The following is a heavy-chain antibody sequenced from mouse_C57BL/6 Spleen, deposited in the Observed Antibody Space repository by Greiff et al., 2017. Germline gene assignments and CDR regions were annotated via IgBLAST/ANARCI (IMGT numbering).Heavy chain of an antibody. J-gene: IGHJ4*01. Sequence: QVQLQQSGAELVKPGASVKLSCKASGYTFTSYWLQWVNPRPGQGLEWIGEIDPSDSYTNYNQKFKGKATLTVDTSSSTAYMQLSSLTAEDSAVYYCARTQYYGSSGYAMDYWGQGTSVTVSS. CDR3: ARTQYYGSSGYAMDY. CDR1: GYTFTSYW. CDR2: IDPSDSYT. D-gene: IGHD1-1*01. V-gene: IGHV1-50*01.